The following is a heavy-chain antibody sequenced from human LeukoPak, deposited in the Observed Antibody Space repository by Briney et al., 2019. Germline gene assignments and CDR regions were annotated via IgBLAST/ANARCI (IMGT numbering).Heavy chain of an antibody. CDR1: GGSFSGYY. J-gene: IGHJ4*02. CDR2: INHSGST. D-gene: IGHD6-13*01. V-gene: IGHV4-34*01. Sequence: SETLSLTCAVYGGSFSGYYWSWIRQPPGKGLEWIGEINHSGSTNYNPSLKSRVTISVDTSKNQFPLKLSSVTAADTAVYYCARAVAAAGREGYFDYWGQGTLVTVSS. CDR3: ARAVAAAGREGYFDY.